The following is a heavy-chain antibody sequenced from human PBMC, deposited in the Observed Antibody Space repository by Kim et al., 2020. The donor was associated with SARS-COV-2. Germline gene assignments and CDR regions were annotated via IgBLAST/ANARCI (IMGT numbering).Heavy chain of an antibody. CDR1: GVSISSYH. CDR3: VVGGHYFGRYFPY. J-gene: IGHJ4*03. CDR2: VDYSGAT. D-gene: IGHD4-17*01. Sequence: SETLSLTCNVSGVSISSYHWSWIRLPHGKGLEWIGNVDYSGATRYKPSLKSRVTISVDTSQNKFSLRLNSVTAADTAVYYCVVGGHYFGRYFPYWGQGILVTVSS. V-gene: IGHV4-59*03.